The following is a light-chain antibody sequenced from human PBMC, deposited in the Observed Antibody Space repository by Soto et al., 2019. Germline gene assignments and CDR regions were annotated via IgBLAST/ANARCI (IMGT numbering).Light chain of an antibody. CDR2: LGS. CDR3: MQALEAPRT. CDR1: QSLVFRNGHSY. V-gene: IGKV2-28*01. Sequence: EIVMTQSPLSLPVTPGEPASISCRSSQSLVFRNGHSYLDWYLQKPGQSPQLLIYLGSNRASGVPDRFSGSGSGTDFTLKISRVEAEDVGVYYCMQALEAPRTFGQGTKVELK. J-gene: IGKJ1*01.